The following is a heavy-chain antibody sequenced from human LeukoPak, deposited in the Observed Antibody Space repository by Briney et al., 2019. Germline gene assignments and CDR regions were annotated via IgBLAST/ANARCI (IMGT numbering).Heavy chain of an antibody. D-gene: IGHD3-3*01. V-gene: IGHV3-23*01. J-gene: IGHJ4*02. CDR1: GFTFNSYA. CDR2: ISGSGGST. Sequence: GGSLRLSCAASGFTFNSYAMSWVRQAPGKGLEWVSVISGSGGSTYYADSVKGRFTISRDNSKNTLYLQMNSLRAEDTAVYYCAKGAYDFWSGYSPFDYWGQGTLVTVSS. CDR3: AKGAYDFWSGYSPFDY.